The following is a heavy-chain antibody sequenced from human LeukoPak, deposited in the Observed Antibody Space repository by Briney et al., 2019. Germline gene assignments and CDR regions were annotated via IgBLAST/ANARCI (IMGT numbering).Heavy chain of an antibody. V-gene: IGHV4-59*01. CDR3: ARDRPLWFGELSSSPMYYFDY. D-gene: IGHD3-10*01. CDR2: IYYSGST. CDR1: GGSISSYY. J-gene: IGHJ4*02. Sequence: SETLSPTCTVSGGSISSYYWSWIRQPPGKGLEWIGYIYYSGSTNYNPSLKSRVTISVDTSKNQFSLKLSSVTAADTAVYYCARDRPLWFGELSSSPMYYFDYWGQGTLVTVSS.